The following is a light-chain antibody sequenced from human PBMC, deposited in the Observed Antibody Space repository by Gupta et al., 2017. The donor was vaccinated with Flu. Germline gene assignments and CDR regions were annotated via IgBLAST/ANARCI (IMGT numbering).Light chain of an antibody. J-gene: IGLJ1*01. V-gene: IGLV2-14*01. CDR1: SSDVGRSDS. CDR2: DVS. CDR3: SSYTSGSIFYV. Sequence: QSALPQPASVSGSPGQSITLSCTGSSSDVGRSDSVSWYQQHPDKAPKLIIYDVSRRPSGVSSRFSGSKSGNTASLTISGLQAEDETDYYCSSYTSGSIFYVFGGGTRVTVL.